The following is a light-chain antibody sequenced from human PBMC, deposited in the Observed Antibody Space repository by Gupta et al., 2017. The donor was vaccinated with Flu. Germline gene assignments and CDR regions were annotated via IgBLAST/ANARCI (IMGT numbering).Light chain of an antibody. CDR2: SAS. J-gene: IGKJ1*01. V-gene: IGKV1-12*01. CDR1: QDISTW. Sequence: DIQMTQFPSSVSASVGDRVTLTCRASQDISTWVAWYQQLPGKAPKILIFSASTLQSGVPSRFSGSGSGTDFTLTISSLQAEDFATYLCQQTQSFPRTFGQGTRLEIK. CDR3: QQTQSFPRT.